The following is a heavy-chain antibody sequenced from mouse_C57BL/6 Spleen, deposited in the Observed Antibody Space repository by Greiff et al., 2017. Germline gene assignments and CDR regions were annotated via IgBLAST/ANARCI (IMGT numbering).Heavy chain of an antibody. CDR2: IRNKANGYTT. J-gene: IGHJ2*01. CDR3: ARWAVVPLGYFDY. Sequence: EVKLVESGGGLVQPGGSLSLSCAASGFTFTDYYMSWVRQPPGKALEWLGFIRNKANGYTTEYSSSVKGRFTITRDTSQSILYLQMNALRAENSATYDFARWAVVPLGYFDYWGQGTTLTVSS. V-gene: IGHV7-3*01. D-gene: IGHD1-1*01. CDR1: GFTFTDYY.